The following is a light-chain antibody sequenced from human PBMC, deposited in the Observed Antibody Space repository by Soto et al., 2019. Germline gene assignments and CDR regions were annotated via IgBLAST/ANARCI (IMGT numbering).Light chain of an antibody. Sequence: RSTLCLAAGASTSVSCRASQSVSSYLAWYQQKPGQAPRLLIYDASNRATGIPARFSFSGSGTDITLTISSREPEDFPVQYCQQPTKLLETFAEGTKVDIK. CDR3: QQPTKLLET. V-gene: IGKV3-11*01. J-gene: IGKJ1*01. CDR2: DAS. CDR1: QSVSSY.